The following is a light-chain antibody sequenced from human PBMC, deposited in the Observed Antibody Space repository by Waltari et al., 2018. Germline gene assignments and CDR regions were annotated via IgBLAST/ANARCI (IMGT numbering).Light chain of an antibody. V-gene: IGLV2-23*02. CDR2: EVN. J-gene: IGLJ2*01. CDR3: SSYASSNTLI. CDR1: SNDVGGYNL. Sequence: QSALTQPASVSGSTGQSITISCTGTSNDVGGYNLVSWYQQHPGKAPKLLIYEVNKRPSGVCNHVSGSKSGNTASLTISGLQAEDEADYYCSSYASSNTLIFGGGTKVTVL.